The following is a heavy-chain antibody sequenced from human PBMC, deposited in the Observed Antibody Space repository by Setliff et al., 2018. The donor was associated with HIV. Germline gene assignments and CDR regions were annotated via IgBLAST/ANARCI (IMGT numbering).Heavy chain of an antibody. V-gene: IGHV3-33*01. CDR2: ISSDGNYK. CDR1: GFIFSAYN. J-gene: IGHJ4*01. CDR3: ARGGASSLPLDY. D-gene: IGHD6-13*01. Sequence: GSLRLSCAASGFIFSAYNMHWARQAPGKGLEWVTFISSDGNYKIYADSVKGRFTVSRDNSKNSLYLQMNSLRAEDTAIYYCARGGASSLPLDYWGHGTLVTVSS.